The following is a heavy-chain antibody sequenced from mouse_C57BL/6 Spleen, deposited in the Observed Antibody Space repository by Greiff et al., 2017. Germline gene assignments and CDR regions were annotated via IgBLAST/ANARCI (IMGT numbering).Heavy chain of an antibody. Sequence: EVQVVESGGGLVQPGGSLKLSCAASGFTFSDYYMYWVRQTPEKRLEWVAYISNGGGSTYYPDTVKGRFTISRDNAKNTLYLQMSRLKSEDTAMYYCARQRVYYAMDYWGQGTSVTVSS. CDR2: ISNGGGST. CDR1: GFTFSDYY. J-gene: IGHJ4*01. CDR3: ARQRVYYAMDY. V-gene: IGHV5-12*01.